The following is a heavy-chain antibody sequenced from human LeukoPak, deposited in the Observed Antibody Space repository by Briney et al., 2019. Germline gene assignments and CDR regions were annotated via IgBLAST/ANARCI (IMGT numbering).Heavy chain of an antibody. Sequence: SETLSLTCTVSGGSISSYYWSWIRQPPGKGLEWIGYIYYSGSTNYNPSLKSRVTISVDTSKNQFSLKLISVTAADTAVYYCARDLGSMITFGGVIVTYDAFDIWGQGTMVTVSS. D-gene: IGHD3-16*02. CDR3: ARDLGSMITFGGVIVTYDAFDI. J-gene: IGHJ3*02. V-gene: IGHV4-59*01. CDR1: GGSISSYY. CDR2: IYYSGST.